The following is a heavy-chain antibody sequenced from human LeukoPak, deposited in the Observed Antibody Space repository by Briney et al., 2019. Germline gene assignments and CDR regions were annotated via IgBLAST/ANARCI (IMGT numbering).Heavy chain of an antibody. Sequence: SETLSLTCTVSGGSISRYYWSWIRQPPGKGLEWIGYIYYSGSTNYNPSLKSRVTISVDTSKNQFSLKLSSVTAADTAAYYCARDRNYDSSGYQNWFDPWGQGTLVTVSS. CDR1: GGSISRYY. D-gene: IGHD3-22*01. J-gene: IGHJ5*02. CDR3: ARDRNYDSSGYQNWFDP. CDR2: IYYSGST. V-gene: IGHV4-59*01.